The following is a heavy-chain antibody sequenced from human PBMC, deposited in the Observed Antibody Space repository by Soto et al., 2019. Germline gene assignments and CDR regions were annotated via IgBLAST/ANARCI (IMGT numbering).Heavy chain of an antibody. D-gene: IGHD4-17*01. J-gene: IGHJ6*02. CDR1: SGPDRSHN. V-gene: IGHV4-59*08. CDR2: VYYAGDT. Sequence: QVQLQQSGPRLVKPSETLSLTCTVSSGPDRSHNWGWIRQPPGRGLEWIGYVYYAGDTAYNPSLRGRVPKSADPSTNDISLTPNSVTAADTAVYYCVRQGIDYLHGLVDVWGQGTTVSVSS. CDR3: VRQGIDYLHGLVDV.